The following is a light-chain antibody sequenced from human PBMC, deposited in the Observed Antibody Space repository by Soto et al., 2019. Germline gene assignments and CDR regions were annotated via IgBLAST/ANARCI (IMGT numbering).Light chain of an antibody. J-gene: IGLJ1*01. V-gene: IGLV2-8*01. CDR2: EVN. CDR1: SSDIGGYNF. Sequence: QSALTQPPSASGSPGQSVTISCTGTSSDIGGYNFVSWYQQHPGKAPKLMIDEVNKRPSGVPDRFSGSKSGNTASLTVSGLQAEDEADYYCSSYAGSGTDNYVFGSGTKLTVL. CDR3: SSYAGSGTDNYV.